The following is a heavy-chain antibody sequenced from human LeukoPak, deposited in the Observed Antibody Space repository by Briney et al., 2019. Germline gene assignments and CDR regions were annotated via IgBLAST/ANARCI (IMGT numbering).Heavy chain of an antibody. J-gene: IGHJ4*02. D-gene: IGHD6-19*01. Sequence: PGGALRLSLAASGFTFSSNAMSLVRQAPGKGLELGSAISGSGGSTYYADSVKGRFTISRDNSKNTLYPQMNSLRAEDTAVYYCAKDTPSSGWYPEDWGQGTLVTVSS. CDR3: AKDTPSSGWYPED. CDR2: ISGSGGST. V-gene: IGHV3-23*01. CDR1: GFTFSSNA.